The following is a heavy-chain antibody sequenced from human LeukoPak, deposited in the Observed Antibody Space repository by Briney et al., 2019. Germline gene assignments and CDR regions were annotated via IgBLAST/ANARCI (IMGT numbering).Heavy chain of an antibody. V-gene: IGHV4-39*01. CDR1: GGSISSSSYY. J-gene: IGHJ4*02. Sequence: SETLSLTCTVSGGSISSSSYYWGWIRQPPGKGLERIGSIYYSGSTYYNPSLKSRVTISVDTSKNQFSLKLSSVTAADTAVYYCATLEYSSSCFDYWGQGTLVTVSS. CDR3: ATLEYSSSCFDY. D-gene: IGHD6-6*01. CDR2: IYYSGST.